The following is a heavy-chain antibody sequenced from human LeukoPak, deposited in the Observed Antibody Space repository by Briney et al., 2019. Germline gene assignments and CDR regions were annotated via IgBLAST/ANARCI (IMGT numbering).Heavy chain of an antibody. D-gene: IGHD6-19*01. Sequence: GGSLRLSCAASGCTFSSYWMSLVRQAPGKGLEWVANIKLDGSEKYYVDSVKGRFTISRDNAKTSLYLQMNSLRAEDTAVYYCAREDSSGWKYYYYYYMDVWGKGTTVTVSS. V-gene: IGHV3-7*01. J-gene: IGHJ6*03. CDR1: GCTFSSYW. CDR2: IKLDGSEK. CDR3: AREDSSGWKYYYYYYMDV.